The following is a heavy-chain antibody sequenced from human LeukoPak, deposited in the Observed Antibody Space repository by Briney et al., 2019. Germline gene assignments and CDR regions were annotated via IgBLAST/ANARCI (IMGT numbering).Heavy chain of an antibody. V-gene: IGHV4-59*01. Sequence: SETLSLTCIVSGGSIYNYYWSWIRQPPGKGLEWIGFISYSGSTSYNPSLKSRVTISVDTSKDQFSLKLSSVTAADTALYYCARAMRGLDYWGQGTLVTVSS. CDR1: GGSIYNYY. CDR3: ARAMRGLDY. J-gene: IGHJ4*02. CDR2: ISYSGST.